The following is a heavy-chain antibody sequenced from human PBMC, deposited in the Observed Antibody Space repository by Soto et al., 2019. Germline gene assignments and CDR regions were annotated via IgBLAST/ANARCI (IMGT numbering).Heavy chain of an antibody. Sequence: ASVKVSCKASGSIFTASYMHWVRQAPGQELGWMGRINPNSGGKNYAQKFKGRVTMTRDTSISTVYLELSSLRSEDTAVYYCAREMSYSNYFDYWGQGTLVTVSS. V-gene: IGHV1-2*06. D-gene: IGHD4-4*01. CDR3: AREMSYSNYFDY. J-gene: IGHJ4*02. CDR2: INPNSGGK. CDR1: GSIFTASY.